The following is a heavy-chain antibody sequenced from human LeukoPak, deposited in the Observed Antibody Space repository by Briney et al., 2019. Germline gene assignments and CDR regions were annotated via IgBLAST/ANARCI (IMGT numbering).Heavy chain of an antibody. CDR1: GFMFHDYA. CDR3: ARESVSSGWYDY. V-gene: IGHV3-43*02. CDR2: ISGDGGST. Sequence: GGSLRLSCAAPGFMFHDYAIHWVRQAPGKGLEWVSLISGDGGSTFYADSVKGRFTISRDNSKNPLYLQMNSLRSDDTALYYCARESVSSGWYDYWGQGTLVTVSS. D-gene: IGHD6-19*01. J-gene: IGHJ4*02.